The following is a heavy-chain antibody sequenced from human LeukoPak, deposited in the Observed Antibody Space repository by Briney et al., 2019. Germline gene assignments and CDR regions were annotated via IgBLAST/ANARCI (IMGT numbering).Heavy chain of an antibody. CDR2: IYTSGST. V-gene: IGHV4-4*07. Sequence: SETLSLTCTVSGGSISSYYWSWIRQPAGKGLEWIGRIYTSGSTNYNPSLKSRVTISVDKSKNQFSLKLSSVTAADTAVYYCARDPTDTANAFDIWGHGTMVTVSS. CDR3: ARDPTDTANAFDI. J-gene: IGHJ3*02. CDR1: GGSISSYY. D-gene: IGHD5-18*01.